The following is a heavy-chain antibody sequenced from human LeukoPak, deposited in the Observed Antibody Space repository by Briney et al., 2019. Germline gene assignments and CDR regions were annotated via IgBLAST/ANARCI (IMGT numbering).Heavy chain of an antibody. D-gene: IGHD2-21*01. CDR3: ARDALAYCGGDCFDY. Sequence: PSETLSLTCTVSGGSISSGGYCWSWIRQHPGKGLEWIGYIYYSGSTYYNPPLKSRVTISVDTSKNQFSLKLSSVTAADTAVYYCARDALAYCGGDCFDYWGQGTLVTVSS. CDR2: IYYSGST. CDR1: GGSISSGGYC. J-gene: IGHJ4*02. V-gene: IGHV4-31*03.